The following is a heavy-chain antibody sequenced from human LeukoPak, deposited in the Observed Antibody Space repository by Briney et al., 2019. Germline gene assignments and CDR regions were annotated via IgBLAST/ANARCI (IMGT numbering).Heavy chain of an antibody. D-gene: IGHD3-10*01. CDR3: AHKGRGSGSYNM. J-gene: IGHJ4*02. Sequence: SGPTLVKPTQTLTLTCNFSGFSLSNTGVAVGWIRQSPGKALEWLAVAYWNNDKSYSPSLKSRLTITKDTSKNQVVLKMTNMDPVDTATYYCAHKGRGSGSYNMWGQGTLVTVSS. V-gene: IGHV2-5*01. CDR1: GFSLSNTGVA. CDR2: AYWNNDK.